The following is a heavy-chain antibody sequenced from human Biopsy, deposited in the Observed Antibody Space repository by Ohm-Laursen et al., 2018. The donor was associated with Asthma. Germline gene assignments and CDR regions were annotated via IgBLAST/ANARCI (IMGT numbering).Heavy chain of an antibody. CDR3: ARKAGSCISRTCYSLDF. CDR2: INSVFGTT. J-gene: IGHJ4*02. D-gene: IGHD2-2*01. V-gene: IGHV1-69*13. Sequence: PVKVSCKSLGGTFNTYVIGWVRQAPGQGLEWMGGINSVFGTTTYPQKFQDRVTITADDSTSTVYMELGSLRSEDTAVYYCARKAGSCISRTCYSLDFWGQGTLVTVSS. CDR1: GGTFNTYV.